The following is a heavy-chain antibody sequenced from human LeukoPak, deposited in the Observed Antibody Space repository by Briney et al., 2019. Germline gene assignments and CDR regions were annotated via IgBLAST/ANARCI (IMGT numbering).Heavy chain of an antibody. CDR3: ARVRKQQQLRGGWFDP. D-gene: IGHD6-13*01. CDR2: INPNSGDT. J-gene: IGHJ5*02. CDR1: GYTFTGYY. Sequence: ASVKVSCKASGYTFTGYYIHWVRQAPGQGLEWMGWINPNSGDTNYAQKFQGRVTMTRDTSVSTAYMELSSLRSEDTAVYYCARVRKQQQLRGGWFDPWGQGTLVTVSS. V-gene: IGHV1-2*02.